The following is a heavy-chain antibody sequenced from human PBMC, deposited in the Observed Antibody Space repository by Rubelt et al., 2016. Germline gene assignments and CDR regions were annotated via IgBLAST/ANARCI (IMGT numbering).Heavy chain of an antibody. J-gene: IGHJ4*02. D-gene: IGHD3/OR15-3a*01. V-gene: IGHV4-34*01. CDR2: INHSGRT. Sequence: QVQLQQWGAGLLKPSETLSLTCAVYGASFSGYYWSWIRQPPGKGLEWIGEINHSGRTNHNSSLTSRVTLTVDTSKNQISRKLSPGTAADTAVYYCARGRGLLDGDYVDYWGQGTLVTVSS. CDR3: ARGRGLLDGDYVDY. CDR1: GASFSGYY.